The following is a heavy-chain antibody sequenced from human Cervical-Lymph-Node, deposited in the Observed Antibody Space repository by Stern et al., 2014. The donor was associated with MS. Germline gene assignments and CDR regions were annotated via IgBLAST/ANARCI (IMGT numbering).Heavy chain of an antibody. CDR2: ISYDGSNK. Sequence: VQLVESGGGVVQPGRYLRLSCAASGFTFSSYAMHWVRQAPGKGLEWVAVISYDGSNKYYADSVKGRFTISRDNSKNTLYLQMNSLRAEDTAVYYCARAKVQLERRGMEFFSYWGQGTLVTVSS. CDR1: GFTFSSYA. CDR3: ARAKVQLERRGMEFFSY. D-gene: IGHD1-1*01. V-gene: IGHV3-30*01. J-gene: IGHJ4*02.